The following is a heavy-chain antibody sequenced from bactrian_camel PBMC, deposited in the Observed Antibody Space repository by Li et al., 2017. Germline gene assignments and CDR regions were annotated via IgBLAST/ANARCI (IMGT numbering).Heavy chain of an antibody. D-gene: IGHD3*01. V-gene: IGHV3-3*01. CDR2: IRRSGGET. CDR3: AADDAGSDDSDYCSRILLLNYRYDY. Sequence: HVQLVESGGGSVQAGGSLRLSCVVSGHSRGSNCVGWYRLPPGRAPAEREGIAAIRRSGGETWYAGSVKGRFTISRDSASNTVYLQMNGLKAEDTAMYYCAADDAGSDDSDYCSRILLLNYRYDYTGQGTQVTVS. J-gene: IGHJ4*01. CDR1: GHSRGSNC.